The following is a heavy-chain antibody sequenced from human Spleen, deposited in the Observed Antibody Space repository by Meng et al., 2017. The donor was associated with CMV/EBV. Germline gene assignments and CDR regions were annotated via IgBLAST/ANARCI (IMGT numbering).Heavy chain of an antibody. CDR2: IKQDGSEK. J-gene: IGHJ6*02. D-gene: IGHD3-3*01. V-gene: IGHV3-7*04. Sequence: GESLKISCAASGFTFSSYWMSWVRQAPGKGLEWVANIKQDGSEKYYVDSVKGRFTISRDNAKNSLYLQMNSLRAEDTAVYYCARGTIFGVVRHYYYYGMDVWGQGTTVTVSS. CDR3: ARGTIFGVVRHYYYYGMDV. CDR1: GFTFSSYW.